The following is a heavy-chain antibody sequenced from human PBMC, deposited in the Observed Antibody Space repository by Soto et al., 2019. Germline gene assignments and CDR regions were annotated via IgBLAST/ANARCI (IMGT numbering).Heavy chain of an antibody. V-gene: IGHV1-69*01. CDR1: GGTFSSYS. D-gene: IGHD1-26*01. CDR3: ARDGGRHSGGIDY. Sequence: QVQLVQSGAEVKKPGSSVKVSCKASGGTFSSYSINWVRQAPGQGLEWMGEFIPIFGTANYAQKFQGRVTITPDESTSTAYMELSSLRSEDTAVYYCARDGGRHSGGIDYWGQGTLVTVSS. CDR2: FIPIFGTA. J-gene: IGHJ4*02.